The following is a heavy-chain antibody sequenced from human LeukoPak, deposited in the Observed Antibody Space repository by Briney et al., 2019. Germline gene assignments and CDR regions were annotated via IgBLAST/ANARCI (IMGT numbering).Heavy chain of an antibody. Sequence: PGGSLRLSCAASGFTFSSYSMNWVRQAPGKGLEWVSSISSSSSYIYYADSVKGRFTISRDNAKNSLYLQMNSLRAEDTAVYYCARAWDYYDSSDYYYDAFDIWGQGTMVTVSS. V-gene: IGHV3-21*01. CDR3: ARAWDYYDSSDYYYDAFDI. CDR1: GFTFSSYS. D-gene: IGHD3-22*01. J-gene: IGHJ3*02. CDR2: ISSSSSYI.